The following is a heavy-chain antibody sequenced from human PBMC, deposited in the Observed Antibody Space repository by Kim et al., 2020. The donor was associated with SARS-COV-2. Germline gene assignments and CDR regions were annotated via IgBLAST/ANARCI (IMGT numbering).Heavy chain of an antibody. CDR2: IIPIFGTA. CDR1: GGTFSSYA. J-gene: IGHJ6*02. D-gene: IGHD4-17*01. CDR3: ARSDYGDYYYYYGMDV. V-gene: IGHV1-69*13. Sequence: SVKVSCKASGGTFSSYAISWVRQAPGQGLEWMGGIIPIFGTANYAQKFQGRVTITADESTSTAYMELSSLRSEDTAVYYYARSDYGDYYYYYGMDVWGQGTTVTVSS.